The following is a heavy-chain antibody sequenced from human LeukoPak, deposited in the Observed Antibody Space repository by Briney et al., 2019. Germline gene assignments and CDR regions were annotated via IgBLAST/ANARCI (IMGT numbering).Heavy chain of an antibody. D-gene: IGHD2-2*02. CDR1: GFIFSNSA. Sequence: GGSLRLSCAASGFIFSNSAMHWVRQAPGKGLEWVAVISYDGSNKYYADSVKGRFTISRDNAKNTLYLQMNSLRAEDTAVYYCARGSHCSSTSCYIYSSSSCDYWGQGTLVTVSS. J-gene: IGHJ4*02. V-gene: IGHV3-30*03. CDR2: ISYDGSNK. CDR3: ARGSHCSSTSCYIYSSSSCDY.